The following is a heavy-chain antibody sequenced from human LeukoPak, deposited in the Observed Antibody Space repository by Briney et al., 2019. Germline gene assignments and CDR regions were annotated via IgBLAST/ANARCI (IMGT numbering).Heavy chain of an antibody. CDR1: GFTFNAYH. J-gene: IGHJ6*02. CDR2: ISGGSSTI. V-gene: IGHV3-48*02. D-gene: IGHD2-8*01. Sequence: GGSVTLSCAASGFTFNAYHMDWVRQARGEGLEWISYISGGSSTIYYADSVRGRFTISRDNGKNSLYLQMNSLRDEDTAMYYCAREGCTKTTGRRAGGHLDVWGQGTTATVSS. CDR3: AREGCTKTTGRRAGGHLDV.